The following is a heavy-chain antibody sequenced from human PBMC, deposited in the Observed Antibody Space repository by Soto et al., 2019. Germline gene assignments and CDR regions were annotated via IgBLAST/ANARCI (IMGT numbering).Heavy chain of an antibody. CDR1: GGSISSGGYS. J-gene: IGHJ4*02. CDR2: IYHSGST. CDR3: ARDRDGGPFDY. D-gene: IGHD2-15*01. Sequence: PSETLSLTCAVSGGSISSGGYSWSWIRQPPGKGLEWIGYIYHSGSTYYNPSLKSRVTISVDRSKNQFSLKLSSVTAADTAVYYCARDRDGGPFDYWGQGTLVTV. V-gene: IGHV4-30-2*01.